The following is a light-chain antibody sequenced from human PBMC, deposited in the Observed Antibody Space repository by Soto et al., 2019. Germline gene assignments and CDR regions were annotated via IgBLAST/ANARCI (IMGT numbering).Light chain of an antibody. CDR3: ATWDDRLTAWV. Sequence: QSVLTQSPSVSGAPRQSVNISCSGNNSNIGSNAVHWYQQLPGKAPKLLMYYNDMLPSGVSDRFSGSKSGTSASLAISGLQSEEEGDYYCATWDDRLTAWVFGGGTQLTVL. CDR1: NSNIGSNA. J-gene: IGLJ3*02. CDR2: YND. V-gene: IGLV1-36*01.